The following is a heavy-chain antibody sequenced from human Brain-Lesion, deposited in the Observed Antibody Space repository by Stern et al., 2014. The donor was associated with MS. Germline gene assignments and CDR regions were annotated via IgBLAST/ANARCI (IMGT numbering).Heavy chain of an antibody. CDR3: ARGRVVPGFQYYATDV. CDR2: IFNSGST. Sequence: QVQLQESGPGLVKPSQTLSLSCTVSGGSISSGGYYWSWIRQPAGNGLEWIGRIFNSGSTSNTPPLKSRVTISIDTSKTQFSLRLNSMTAADTAVYYCARGRVVPGFQYYATDVWGQGTTVIVSS. CDR1: GGSISSGGYY. V-gene: IGHV4-61*02. D-gene: IGHD2-2*01. J-gene: IGHJ6*02.